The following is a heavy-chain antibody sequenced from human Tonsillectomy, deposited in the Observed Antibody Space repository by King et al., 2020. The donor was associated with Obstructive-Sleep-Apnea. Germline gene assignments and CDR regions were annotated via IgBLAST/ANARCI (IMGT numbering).Heavy chain of an antibody. V-gene: IGHV4-59*08. CDR3: ARQCGGEDYGDYGDYFDF. J-gene: IGHJ4*02. Sequence: QLQESGPGLVKPSETLSLTCTVSGGSISHYYWSWIRQPPGKGLEWIGYMYYSGNTNFNPSFKSRVTISADTSKIQFSLRLTSVTAADTAVYYCARQCGGEDYGDYGDYFDFWGQGTLVTVSS. CDR2: MYYSGNT. CDR1: GGSISHYY. D-gene: IGHD4-17*01.